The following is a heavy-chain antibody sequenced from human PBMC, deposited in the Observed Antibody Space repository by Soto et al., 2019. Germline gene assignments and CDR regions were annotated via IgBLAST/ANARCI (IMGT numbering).Heavy chain of an antibody. CDR3: ARGGSREAAVAKSDYYYGMDF. D-gene: IGHD6-13*01. CDR1: GGTFSNYA. J-gene: IGHJ6*02. V-gene: IGHV1-69*13. Sequence: SVKVSCKASGGTFSNYAFSWVRPAPGQGPEWMVCLIPIFGTTTYAQKFQARLTITADESTSTAYMELSSLRSEDTAVYYCARGGSREAAVAKSDYYYGMDFWAQRSTVNVSS. CDR2: LIPIFGTT.